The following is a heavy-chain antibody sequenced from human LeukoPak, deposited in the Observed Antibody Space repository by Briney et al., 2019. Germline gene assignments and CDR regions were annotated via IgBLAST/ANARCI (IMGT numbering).Heavy chain of an antibody. J-gene: IGHJ2*01. V-gene: IGHV4-30-4*08. CDR3: ARSDYGASYWYFDL. CDR2: IYYSGST. D-gene: IGHD4-17*01. Sequence: PSETLSLTCTVSGGSISSGDYYWSWVRQPPGKGLEWIGYIYYSGSTYYNPSLKSPVTISVDTSKNQFSLKLSSVTAADTAVYYCARSDYGASYWYFDLWGRGTLVTVSS. CDR1: GGSISSGDYY.